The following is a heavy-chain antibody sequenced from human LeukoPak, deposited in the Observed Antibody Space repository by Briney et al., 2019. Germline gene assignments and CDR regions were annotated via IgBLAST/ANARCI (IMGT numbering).Heavy chain of an antibody. CDR2: IDWDDDE. D-gene: IGHD2-21*02. Sequence: SGPALVNPTQTLTLTCTFSGFSLSTSGVSVNWIRQPPGKALEWLARIDWDDDEYYSTSLKTRLTISKDTSKNQVVLTIANMDPMDTATYYCARTQRVGVEMTTILNFDYWGQGTLVTVSS. CDR1: GFSLSTSGVS. CDR3: ARTQRVGVEMTTILNFDY. V-gene: IGHV2-70*11. J-gene: IGHJ4*02.